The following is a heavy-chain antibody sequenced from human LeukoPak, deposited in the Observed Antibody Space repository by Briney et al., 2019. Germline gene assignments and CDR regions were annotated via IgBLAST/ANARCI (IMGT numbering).Heavy chain of an antibody. Sequence: GGSLRLSCAASGFTFSSYGMHWVRQAPGKGLEWVAFIRYDGSKKSYVDSVKGRSTISRDNSKNTLYLQMNSLRAEGTAVYYCAKGSRVLRFLEWSLNYWGQGTLVTVSS. CDR3: AKGSRVLRFLEWSLNY. D-gene: IGHD3-3*01. CDR1: GFTFSSYG. J-gene: IGHJ4*02. CDR2: IRYDGSKK. V-gene: IGHV3-30*02.